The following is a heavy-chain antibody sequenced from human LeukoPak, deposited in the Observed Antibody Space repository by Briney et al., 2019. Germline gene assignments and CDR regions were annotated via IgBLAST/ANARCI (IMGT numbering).Heavy chain of an antibody. J-gene: IGHJ4*02. Sequence: ASVKVSCKASGYTFTSYDINWVRQATGQGLEWMGWMNPNGGNTGYAQKFQGRVTMTRNTSISTAYMELSSLRSEDTAVYYCARGIRREYYGSGSYHRDYWGQGTLVTVSS. V-gene: IGHV1-8*01. CDR1: GYTFTSYD. CDR3: ARGIRREYYGSGSYHRDY. CDR2: MNPNGGNT. D-gene: IGHD3-10*01.